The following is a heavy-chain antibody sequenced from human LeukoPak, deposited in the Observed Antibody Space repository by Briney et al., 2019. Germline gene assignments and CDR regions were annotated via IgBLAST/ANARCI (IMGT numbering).Heavy chain of an antibody. CDR2: IIPIFGTA. Sequence: GASVKVSCKASGGTFSSYAISWVRQAPGQGLEWMGGIIPIFGTANYAQKFQGRVTITADESTSTAYMELSSLRSEDTAVYYCARDAMYYYDSSGTGLPGAFDIWGQGTMVTVSS. CDR3: ARDAMYYYDSSGTGLPGAFDI. CDR1: GGTFSSYA. V-gene: IGHV1-69*13. J-gene: IGHJ3*02. D-gene: IGHD3-22*01.